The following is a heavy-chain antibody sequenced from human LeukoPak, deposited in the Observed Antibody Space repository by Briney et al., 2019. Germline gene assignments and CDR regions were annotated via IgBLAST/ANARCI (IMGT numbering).Heavy chain of an antibody. J-gene: IGHJ4*02. V-gene: IGHV4-39*07. CDR2: IYYSGST. D-gene: IGHD3-22*01. Sequence: SETLSLTCTVSGGSISSSSYYWGWIRQPPGKGLEWIGSIYYSGSTYYNPSLKSRVTISVDTSKNQFSLKLSSVTAADTAVYYCARGRLYYYDSSGYYPRATNYKYYFDYWGQGTLVTVSS. CDR3: ARGRLYYYDSSGYYPRATNYKYYFDY. CDR1: GGSISSSSYY.